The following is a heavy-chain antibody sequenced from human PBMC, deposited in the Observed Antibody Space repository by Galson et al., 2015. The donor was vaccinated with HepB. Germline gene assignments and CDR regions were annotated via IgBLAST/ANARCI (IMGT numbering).Heavy chain of an antibody. Sequence: SLRLSCAASGFTFSSYGMHWVRQAPGKGLEWVAVISYDGSNKYYADSVKGRFTISRDNSKNTLYLQMNSLRAEDTAVYYCAKDPTVAGTLDYWGQGTLVTVSS. CDR3: AKDPTVAGTLDY. CDR2: ISYDGSNK. D-gene: IGHD6-19*01. J-gene: IGHJ4*02. CDR1: GFTFSSYG. V-gene: IGHV3-30*18.